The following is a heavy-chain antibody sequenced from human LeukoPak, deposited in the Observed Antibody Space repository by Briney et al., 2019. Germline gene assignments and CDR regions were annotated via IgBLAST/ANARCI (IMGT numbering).Heavy chain of an antibody. CDR1: GGTFSSYA. D-gene: IGHD4-17*01. J-gene: IGHJ4*02. Sequence: GSSVKVSCKASGGTFSSYAISWVRQAPGQGLEWIGGIIPIFGTANYAQKFQGRVTITTDESTSTAYMELSSLRSEDTAVYYCARGSPVTIGKHVSFFDYWGQGTLVTVSS. CDR2: IIPIFGTA. V-gene: IGHV1-69*05. CDR3: ARGSPVTIGKHVSFFDY.